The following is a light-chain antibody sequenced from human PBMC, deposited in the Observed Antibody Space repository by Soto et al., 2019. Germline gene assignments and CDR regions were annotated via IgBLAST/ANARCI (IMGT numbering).Light chain of an antibody. CDR3: QQYNNWPYT. Sequence: EIVMTQSPATLSVSPGERATLSCRASQSVGSNLAWYQQRPGQAPRPLIYGASTRAFGIPPRFSGSGSGTEFTLTISSLQSEDFAVYYCQQYNNWPYTFGRGTKLVIK. J-gene: IGKJ2*01. V-gene: IGKV3-15*01. CDR1: QSVGSN. CDR2: GAS.